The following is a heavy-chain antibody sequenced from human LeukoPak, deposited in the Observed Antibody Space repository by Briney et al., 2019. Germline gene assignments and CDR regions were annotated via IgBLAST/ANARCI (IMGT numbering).Heavy chain of an antibody. D-gene: IGHD2-21*01. CDR3: ARGGFGIVVVSAIDY. CDR1: GLTFSSYS. V-gene: IGHV3-21*01. Sequence: GGSLRLSCAASGLTFSSYSMNWVRQAPGQGLEWVSSISSSNSYIYYADSVKGRFTISRDNAKNSLYLQMNSLRAEDTAVYYCARGGFGIVVVSAIDYWGQGTLVTVSS. J-gene: IGHJ4*02. CDR2: ISSSNSYI.